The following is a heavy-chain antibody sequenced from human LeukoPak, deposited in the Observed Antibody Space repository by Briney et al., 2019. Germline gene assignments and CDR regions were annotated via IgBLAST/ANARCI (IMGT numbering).Heavy chain of an antibody. Sequence: SETLSLTCTVSGGSISSYYWSWIRQPPGKGLEWIGYIYYSGSTNYNPSLKSRVTISVDTSKNQFSLKLSPVTAADTAVYYCARFSSSWTNYYYYYGMDVWGKGTTVTVSS. D-gene: IGHD6-13*01. CDR3: ARFSSSWTNYYYYYGMDV. CDR1: GGSISSYY. J-gene: IGHJ6*04. CDR2: IYYSGST. V-gene: IGHV4-59*01.